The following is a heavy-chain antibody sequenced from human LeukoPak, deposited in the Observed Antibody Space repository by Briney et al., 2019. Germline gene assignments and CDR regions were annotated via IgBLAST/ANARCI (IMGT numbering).Heavy chain of an antibody. D-gene: IGHD2-21*01. CDR2: SSNGGSTI. V-gene: IGHV3-11*04. J-gene: IGHJ4*02. Sequence: GGSLRLSCAASGFTFSDFYMTWIRQAPGKGLEWVSYSSNGGSTIYYADSVKGRFTISRDNAKNSLYLQMNSLRAEDTAVYYCARDRDWYTFDYWGQGALVTVSS. CDR3: ARDRDWYTFDY. CDR1: GFTFSDFY.